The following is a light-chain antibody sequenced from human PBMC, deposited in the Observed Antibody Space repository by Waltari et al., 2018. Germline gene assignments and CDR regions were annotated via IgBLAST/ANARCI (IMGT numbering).Light chain of an antibody. CDR1: SSNIGSNT. Sequence: QSVLTQPPSASGTPGQRVTISCSGSSSNIGSNTVNWYQQLPGTAPKLLISSNNQRPSGVPDRFPGSKAGTSASLAISGLQSEDEADYYCAAWDDSLNGYVFGTGTKVTVL. V-gene: IGLV1-44*01. J-gene: IGLJ1*01. CDR2: SNN. CDR3: AAWDDSLNGYV.